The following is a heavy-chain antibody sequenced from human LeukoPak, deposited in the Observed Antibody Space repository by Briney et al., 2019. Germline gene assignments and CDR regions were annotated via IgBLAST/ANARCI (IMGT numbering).Heavy chain of an antibody. CDR1: GYTFTGYY. CDR3: AREEFRGGFDP. J-gene: IGHJ5*02. V-gene: IGHV1-2*02. Sequence: ASVKVSCKASGYTFTGYYMHWVRQAPGQGLEWMGWINPNSGGTNYAQKFQGRVTMTRDTSTSTVYMELSSLRSEDTAVYYCAREEFRGGFDPWGQGTLVTVSS. D-gene: IGHD2/OR15-2a*01. CDR2: INPNSGGT.